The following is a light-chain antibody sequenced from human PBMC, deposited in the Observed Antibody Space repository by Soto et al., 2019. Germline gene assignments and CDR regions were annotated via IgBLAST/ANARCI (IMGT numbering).Light chain of an antibody. CDR1: QSVSSN. J-gene: IGKJ4*01. CDR2: GAS. Sequence: EIVMTQSPATLSVSPGERATFSCRASQSVSSNLAWYQQKPGQAPRLLIYGASIRATGIPARFSGSGSGADFTLTISSLEPEDFALYYCQQHINWPLTFGGGTKVEIK. V-gene: IGKV3D-15*01. CDR3: QQHINWPLT.